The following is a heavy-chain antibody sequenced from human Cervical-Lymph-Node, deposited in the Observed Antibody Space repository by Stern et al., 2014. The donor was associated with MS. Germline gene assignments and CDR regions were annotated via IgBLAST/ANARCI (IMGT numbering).Heavy chain of an antibody. CDR3: VRDTYDMSFLLGWTGGMDV. D-gene: IGHD3/OR15-3a*01. CDR2: INGDGSST. J-gene: IGHJ6*02. CDR1: GFTVSSYW. V-gene: IGHV3-74*03. Sequence: EVQLVESGGGLVQPGGSLRLSCVASGFTVSSYWMHWVRQGPERGLEWVARINGDGSSTTCAAYVKGRFTISRDNAKNTLNLQMNSLRGEDTAMYYCVRDTYDMSFLLGWTGGMDVWGQGTTVTVSS.